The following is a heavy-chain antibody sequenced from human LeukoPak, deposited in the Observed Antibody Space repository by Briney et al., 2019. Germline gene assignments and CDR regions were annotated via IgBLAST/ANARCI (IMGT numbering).Heavy chain of an antibody. V-gene: IGHV1-8*01. J-gene: IGHJ3*02. Sequence: ASVKVSCKASGYTFTGYYMHWVRQAPGQGLEWMGWMNPKTGNTGSAQKFQGRVTITGNTSKSTVYMELSSLRSEDTAVYYCVRIYYSNAFDIWGQGTMVTVSS. D-gene: IGHD4-11*01. CDR2: MNPKTGNT. CDR1: GYTFTGYY. CDR3: VRIYYSNAFDI.